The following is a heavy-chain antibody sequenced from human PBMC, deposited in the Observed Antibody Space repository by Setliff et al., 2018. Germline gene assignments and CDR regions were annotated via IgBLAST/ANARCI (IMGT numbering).Heavy chain of an antibody. D-gene: IGHD2-15*01. Sequence: TLSLTCPVSGGSISSGGYYWSWIRQHPGKGLEWIGYIYYSGSTYYNPSLKSRVTISVDTSKNQFSLKLSSVTAADTAVYYCASGRHCSGGSCSNYWGQGTLVTVSS. J-gene: IGHJ4*02. CDR1: GGSISSGGYY. V-gene: IGHV4-31*03. CDR2: IYYSGST. CDR3: ASGRHCSGGSCSNY.